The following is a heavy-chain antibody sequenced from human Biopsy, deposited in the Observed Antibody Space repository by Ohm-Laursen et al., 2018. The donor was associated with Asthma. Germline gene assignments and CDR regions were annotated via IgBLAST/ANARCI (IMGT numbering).Heavy chain of an antibody. CDR3: ARQSGQDFPDTSAFDI. V-gene: IGHV3-30*03. J-gene: IGHJ3*02. CDR1: GFVFSQCG. D-gene: IGHD3-22*01. Sequence: SLRLSCAASGFVFSQCGMHWVRQGPGKGLEWVAFVSSDGHDKFYEDSVKGRFTISRDNSRNRLYLQINRLTVEDSALYFCARQSGQDFPDTSAFDIWGQGTKIAVSS. CDR2: VSSDGHDK.